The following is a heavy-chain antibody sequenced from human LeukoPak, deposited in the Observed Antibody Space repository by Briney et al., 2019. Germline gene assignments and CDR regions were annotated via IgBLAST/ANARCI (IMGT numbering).Heavy chain of an antibody. CDR1: GFTFSTYW. V-gene: IGHV3-7*01. CDR3: ARVNSSSWYSFDY. D-gene: IGHD6-13*01. J-gene: IGHJ4*02. Sequence: GGSLRLSCAASGFTFSTYWMSWVRQTPGKGLQWVANIKQDGSEKYYVGSVKGRFTISRDNAKNSLYLQMNSLRAEDTAVYYCARVNSSSWYSFDYWGQGTLVTVSS. CDR2: IKQDGSEK.